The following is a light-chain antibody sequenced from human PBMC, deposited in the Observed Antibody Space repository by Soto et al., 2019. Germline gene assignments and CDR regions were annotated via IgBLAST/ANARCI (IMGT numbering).Light chain of an antibody. CDR2: GAS. CDR1: QSVSSN. V-gene: IGKV3-15*01. Sequence: EIVMTQSPATLSVSPGERATLSCRASQSVSSNLAWYQQKPGQAPRLLIYGASTRATGIPARVSGSGSGTDFTLTISSLEPEDFAVYYCQQRSNWPSFGQGTRLEIK. CDR3: QQRSNWPS. J-gene: IGKJ5*01.